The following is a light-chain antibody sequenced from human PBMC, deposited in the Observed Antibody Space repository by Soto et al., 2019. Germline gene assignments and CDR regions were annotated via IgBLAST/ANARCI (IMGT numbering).Light chain of an antibody. J-gene: IGKJ1*01. Sequence: EIVMTQSPATLSVSPWERATLSCRASQSVRNNLAWYQQKPGQAPRLLIYGASTRATGIPARFSGSGSGTEFTLTISRLEPEDFAVYYCQQYGSSGTFGQGTKVDIK. CDR2: GAS. V-gene: IGKV3-15*01. CDR1: QSVRNN. CDR3: QQYGSSGT.